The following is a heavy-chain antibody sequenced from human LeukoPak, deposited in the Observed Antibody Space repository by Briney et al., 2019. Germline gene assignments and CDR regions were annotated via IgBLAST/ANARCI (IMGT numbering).Heavy chain of an antibody. J-gene: IGHJ3*01. V-gene: IGHV4-39*01. Sequence: TSETLSLTCTVSGGSISSTNSYWAWIRQPPGKGLEWIGSISQSGSTYVNPPLKSRITISVDTSKNQFSLKVTSVRAADTAVYYCARPVPAYSINFDPFDLWGQGTVVIVSS. CDR3: ARPVPAYSINFDPFDL. D-gene: IGHD6-13*01. CDR1: GGSISSTNSY. CDR2: ISQSGST.